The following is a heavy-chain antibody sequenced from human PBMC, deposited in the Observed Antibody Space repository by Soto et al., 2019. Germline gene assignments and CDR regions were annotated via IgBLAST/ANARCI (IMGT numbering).Heavy chain of an antibody. V-gene: IGHV4-31*03. D-gene: IGHD4-17*01. CDR3: ARAYGIWAFEI. CDR2: IYYSGST. Sequence: QVQLQESGPGLVKPSQTLSLTCTVSGGSISSGGYYWSWIRQHPGKGLEWIGYIYYSGSTYYNPSXNXXVTISVDTSKNQFSLKLSSVTAADTAVYYCARAYGIWAFEIWGQGTMVTVSS. CDR1: GGSISSGGYY. J-gene: IGHJ3*02.